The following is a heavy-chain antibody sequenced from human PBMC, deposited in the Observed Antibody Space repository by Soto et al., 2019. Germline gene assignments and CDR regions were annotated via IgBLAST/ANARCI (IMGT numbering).Heavy chain of an antibody. J-gene: IGHJ6*02. CDR2: IKDKTDGGTT. V-gene: IGHV3-15*07. CDR3: TTELPGFSRGWYSPLYGMDV. Sequence: GGSLRLSCAASGFSFSNTWMNWVRQAPGKGLEWVGRIKDKTDGGTTDYAAPVKGRFTISRDDSKNTLYLEMNSLKTEDTALYYCTTELPGFSRGWYSPLYGMDVWGQGTTVTVSS. D-gene: IGHD6-19*01. CDR1: GFSFSNTW.